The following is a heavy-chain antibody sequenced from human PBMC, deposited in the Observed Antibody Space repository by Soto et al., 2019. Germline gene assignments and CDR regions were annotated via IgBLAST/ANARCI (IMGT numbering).Heavy chain of an antibody. CDR3: GKDVGDYVPYYYGVDV. V-gene: IGHV3-30*18. D-gene: IGHD1-26*01. CDR2: IAYDGNEK. J-gene: IGHJ6*02. CDR1: GFTFKTHA. Sequence: QVQLVESGGGVVQPGTSLRLSCAASGFTFKTHAMHWVRQAPGKGLEWMAVIAYDGNEKFYADSVKGRFTISRDNSKNALYLQINTLRNEDTAVYYCGKDVGDYVPYYYGVDVWGQGTTVTFSS.